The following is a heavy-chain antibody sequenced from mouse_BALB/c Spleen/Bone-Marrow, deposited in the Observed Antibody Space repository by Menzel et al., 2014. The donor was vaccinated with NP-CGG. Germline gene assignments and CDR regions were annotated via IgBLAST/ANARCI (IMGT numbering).Heavy chain of an antibody. CDR1: GYTFSSFW. V-gene: IGHV1-9*01. CDR3: ARTPGVLYYFDY. CDR2: ILPESGSS. J-gene: IGHJ2*01. Sequence: QVQLQQPGAELMKPGASMKISCKASGYTFSSFWIEWVKQRPGHGLEWIGEILPESGSSNYNEKFKGKATLTADTSSNTVYKQLSSLTSEDSAVYYCARTPGVLYYFDYWGQGTPLTVSS.